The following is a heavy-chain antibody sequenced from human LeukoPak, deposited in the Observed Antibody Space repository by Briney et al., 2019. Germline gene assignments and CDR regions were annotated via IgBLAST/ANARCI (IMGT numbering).Heavy chain of an antibody. CDR1: GGSISSSTYY. CDR2: IYYSGST. J-gene: IGHJ5*02. CDR3: ARPDYSSSWAWFDP. Sequence: PSETLSLTCTVSGGSISSSTYYWGWIRRPPGKGLEWVGSIYYSGSTYYNPSLKSRVTISVDTSKDQFSLKLSSVTAADTAVYYCARPDYSSSWAWFDPWGQGTLVTVSS. V-gene: IGHV4-39*01. D-gene: IGHD6-13*01.